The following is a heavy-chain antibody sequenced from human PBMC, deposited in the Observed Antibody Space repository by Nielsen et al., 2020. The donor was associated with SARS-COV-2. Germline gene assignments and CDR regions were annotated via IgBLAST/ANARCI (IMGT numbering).Heavy chain of an antibody. CDR1: GFTFSSYA. CDR3: AYSGSYHFDY. Sequence: LSLTCAASGFTFSSYAMHWVRQAPGKGLEWVAVISYDGSNKYYADSVKGRFTISRDNSKNTLYLQMNSLRAEDTAVYYCAYSGSYHFDYWGQGTLVTVSS. CDR2: ISYDGSNK. J-gene: IGHJ4*02. V-gene: IGHV3-30*04. D-gene: IGHD1-26*01.